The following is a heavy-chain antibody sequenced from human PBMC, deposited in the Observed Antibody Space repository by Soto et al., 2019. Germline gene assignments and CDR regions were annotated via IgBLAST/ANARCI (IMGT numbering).Heavy chain of an antibody. CDR1: GFTFSIYS. J-gene: IGHJ6*02. D-gene: IGHD3-9*01. Sequence: GGSLRLSCAASGFTFSIYSMNWVRQAPGKGLEWVSLISGSGGSTHYADSVEGRFTISRDNSKNTLYLEMDSLRAEDTAVYYCAKVVKYDVLTGYYKGPDYYGMDVWGQGTTVTVS. CDR3: AKVVKYDVLTGYYKGPDYYGMDV. V-gene: IGHV3-23*01. CDR2: ISGSGGST.